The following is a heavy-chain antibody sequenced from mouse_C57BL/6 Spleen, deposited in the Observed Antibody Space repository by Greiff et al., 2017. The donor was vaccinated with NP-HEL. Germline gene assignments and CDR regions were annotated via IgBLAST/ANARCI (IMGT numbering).Heavy chain of an antibody. V-gene: IGHV5-17*01. CDR3: ARGFGYYGSSYGAMDY. Sequence: EVNVVESGGGLVKPGGSLKLSCAASGFTFSDYGMHWVRQAPEKGLEWVAYISSGSSTIYYADTVKGRFTISRDNAKNTLFLQMTSLRSEDTAMYYCARGFGYYGSSYGAMDYWGQGTSVTVSS. J-gene: IGHJ4*01. D-gene: IGHD1-1*01. CDR2: ISSGSSTI. CDR1: GFTFSDYG.